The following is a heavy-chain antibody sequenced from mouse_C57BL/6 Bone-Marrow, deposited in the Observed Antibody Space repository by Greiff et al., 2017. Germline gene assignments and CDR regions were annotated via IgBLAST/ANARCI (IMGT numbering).Heavy chain of an antibody. CDR2: IYPGDGDT. J-gene: IGHJ3*01. V-gene: IGHV1-80*01. CDR3: ARGPY. Sequence: VQLQQSGAELVKPGASVKISCKASGYAFSSYWMNWVKQRPGKSLEWIGQIYPGDGDTNYTGKLKGKTHLTADKSYSTAYMQLSSLTSDDSAFYFCARGPYWGQGTLVTVSA. CDR1: GYAFSSYW.